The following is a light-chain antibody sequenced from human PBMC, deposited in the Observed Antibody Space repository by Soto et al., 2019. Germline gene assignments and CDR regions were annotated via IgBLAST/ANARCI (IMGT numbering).Light chain of an antibody. CDR1: QSFSSSY. Sequence: EIVLTQSPGTLSLSPGERATLSCRASQSFSSSYLAWYQQKPGQAPRLLIYGASSRANGIPDRFSGRGSGTAFTLTISRLEPADFAVYYCQKYGSSPWTFGQGTKVQIK. CDR3: QKYGSSPWT. V-gene: IGKV3-20*01. J-gene: IGKJ1*01. CDR2: GAS.